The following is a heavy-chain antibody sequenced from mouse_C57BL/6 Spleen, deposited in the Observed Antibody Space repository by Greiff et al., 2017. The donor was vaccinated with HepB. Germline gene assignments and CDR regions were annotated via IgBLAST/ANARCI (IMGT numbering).Heavy chain of an antibody. Sequence: VQLQQSGPELVKPGASVKIPCKASGYTFTDYNMDWVKQSHGKSLEWIGDINPNNGGTIYNQKFKGKATLTVDKSSSTAYMELRSLTSEDTAVYYCARADYGYPYYFDYWGQGTTLTVSS. CDR3: ARADYGYPYYFDY. CDR1: GYTFTDYN. J-gene: IGHJ2*01. D-gene: IGHD2-2*01. V-gene: IGHV1-18*01. CDR2: INPNNGGT.